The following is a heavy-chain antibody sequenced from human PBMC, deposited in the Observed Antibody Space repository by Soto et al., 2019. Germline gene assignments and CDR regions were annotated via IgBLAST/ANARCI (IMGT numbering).Heavy chain of an antibody. J-gene: IGHJ6*02. CDR1: GYTFTGYY. V-gene: IGHV1-2*04. CDR2: INPNSGGT. Sequence: ASVKLSCKASGYTFTGYYMHWVRQAPGQGLEWMGWINPNSGGTNYAQKFQGWVTMTRDTSISTAYMELSRLRSDDTAVYYCARDQSGWAAKQDYYYGMDVWGQGTTVTVSS. CDR3: ARDQSGWAAKQDYYYGMDV. D-gene: IGHD1-26*01.